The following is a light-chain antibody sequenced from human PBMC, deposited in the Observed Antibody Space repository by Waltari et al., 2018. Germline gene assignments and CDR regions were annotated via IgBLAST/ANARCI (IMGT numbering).Light chain of an antibody. CDR2: AAS. J-gene: IGKJ1*01. CDR3: QQYYSFPGT. CDR1: QGIGSY. V-gene: IGKV1D-8*01. Sequence: VIWMTQSPSLVSASTGDRVTITCRMSQGIGSYLAWYQQKPGKAPELLIYAASTLKNGVPSRFSASGSGPDFALPIRCQQCEDFATYSCQQYYSFPGTFGQGTKVDIK.